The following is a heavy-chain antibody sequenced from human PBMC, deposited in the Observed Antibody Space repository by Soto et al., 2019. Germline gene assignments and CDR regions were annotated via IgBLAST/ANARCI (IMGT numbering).Heavy chain of an antibody. J-gene: IGHJ6*03. Sequence: GSLRLSCATSGFILSDCAMNWVRQAPGKGLEWVSYISSSSSVIDYADSVKGRFTVSRDNARNSLYLQMNSLRAEDTAVYYCARDLSWGSNWYYYMDVWGKGTTVTVSS. CDR1: GFILSDCA. V-gene: IGHV3-48*01. D-gene: IGHD7-27*01. CDR3: ARDLSWGSNWYYYMDV. CDR2: ISSSSSVI.